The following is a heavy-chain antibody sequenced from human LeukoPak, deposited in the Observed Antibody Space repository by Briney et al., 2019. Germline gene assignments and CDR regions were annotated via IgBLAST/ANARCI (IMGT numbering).Heavy chain of an antibody. J-gene: IGHJ4*02. CDR3: TRQYCSSTSCLGLVDY. V-gene: IGHV3-49*03. CDR1: GFTFGDYA. D-gene: IGHD2-2*01. Sequence: PGRSLRLSCTASGFTFGDYAMSWFRPAPGKGLEWGGFIRSKAYGGTTEYAASVKGRFTISRDDSKSIAYLQMNSLKTEDTAVYYCTRQYCSSTSCLGLVDYWGQGTLVTVSS. CDR2: IRSKAYGGTT.